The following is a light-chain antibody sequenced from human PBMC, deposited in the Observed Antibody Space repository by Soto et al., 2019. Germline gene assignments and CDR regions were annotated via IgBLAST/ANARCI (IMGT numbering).Light chain of an antibody. CDR3: LQHHSYPLT. V-gene: IGKV1-17*03. J-gene: IGKJ4*01. CDR2: AAS. CDR1: QGISNN. Sequence: DIQMTQSPSAMSASVGDRVTITCRASQGISNNLAWFQQKPGKVPQRLIYAASSLQSGVPSRFSGSESGTEFTLTISGLQPEDLATYYCLQHHSYPLTFGGGTRVEIK.